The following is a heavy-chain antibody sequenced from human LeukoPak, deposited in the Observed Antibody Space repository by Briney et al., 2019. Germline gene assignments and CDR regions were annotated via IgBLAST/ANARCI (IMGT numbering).Heavy chain of an antibody. CDR2: IWYDGSNK. CDR3: ARDGKPTGTMVRGVIIHNYFHY. J-gene: IGHJ4*02. V-gene: IGHV3-33*01. CDR1: GFTFSNYG. D-gene: IGHD3-10*01. Sequence: GGSLRLSCAASGFTFSNYGMHWVRQAPGKGLEWVAVIWYDGSNKYYADSVKGRFTISRDNSKNTLFLQMNSLRAEDTAVYYCARDGKPTGTMVRGVIIHNYFHYWGQGTLVTVSS.